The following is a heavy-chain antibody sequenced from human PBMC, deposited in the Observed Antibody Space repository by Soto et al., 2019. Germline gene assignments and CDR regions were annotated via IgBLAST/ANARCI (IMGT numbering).Heavy chain of an antibody. D-gene: IGHD2-8*01. CDR1: GGTFSSYA. CDR3: ARYPWGYCTNGVCSRHYYYGVDV. Sequence: SSVKVSCKASGGTFSSYAISWVRQAPGQGLEWMGGIIPIFGTANYAQKFQGRVTITADESTSTAYMELSSLRSEDTAVYYCARYPWGYCTNGVCSRHYYYGVDVWGQGTTVTVSS. J-gene: IGHJ6*02. CDR2: IIPIFGTA. V-gene: IGHV1-69*13.